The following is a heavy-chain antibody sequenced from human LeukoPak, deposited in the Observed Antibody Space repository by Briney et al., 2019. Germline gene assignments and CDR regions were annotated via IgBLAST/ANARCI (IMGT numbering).Heavy chain of an antibody. CDR3: ASKGSSSSRYYFDY. Sequence: PSGTLSLTCAVSGGSLSSSNWWSWVRPPPGKGLEWIGEIYHSESTNYNPSLKSRVTFSVDKSKNQFSLKLTSVTAADTAVYYCASKGSSSSRYYFDYWGQGTLVTVSS. D-gene: IGHD2-2*01. CDR1: GGSLSSSNW. V-gene: IGHV4-4*02. CDR2: IYHSEST. J-gene: IGHJ4*02.